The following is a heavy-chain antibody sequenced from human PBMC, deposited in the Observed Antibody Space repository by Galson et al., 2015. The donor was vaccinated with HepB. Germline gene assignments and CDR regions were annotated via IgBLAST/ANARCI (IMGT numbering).Heavy chain of an antibody. V-gene: IGHV3-30*04. CDR3: AKKKGGWNYGPTDY. J-gene: IGHJ4*01. CDR2: ISYDGRSK. CDR1: GFPFSMFS. D-gene: IGHD3-16*01. Sequence: SLRLSCAASGFPFSMFSMHWVRQAPGKGLEWEAVISYDGRSKYYPESVNGRITISRDNTKNTLYLEMNNVTAEDTAIYYCAKKKGGWNYGPTDYWGHGTLVTVSS.